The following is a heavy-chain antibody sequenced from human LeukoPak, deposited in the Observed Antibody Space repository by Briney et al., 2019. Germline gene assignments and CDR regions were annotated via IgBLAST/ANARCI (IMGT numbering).Heavy chain of an antibody. J-gene: IGHJ4*02. CDR2: IYYSGST. D-gene: IGHD2-21*02. CDR1: GGSISSGGYY. V-gene: IGHV4-31*03. Sequence: SETLSLTCTVSGGSISSGGYYWSWIRQHPGKGLEWIGYIYYSGSTYYNPSLQSRVTISVDTSKNQFSLKLSSVTAADTAVYYCARGRTPDIVVVTAIPYYFDYWGQGTLVTVSS. CDR3: ARGRTPDIVVVTAIPYYFDY.